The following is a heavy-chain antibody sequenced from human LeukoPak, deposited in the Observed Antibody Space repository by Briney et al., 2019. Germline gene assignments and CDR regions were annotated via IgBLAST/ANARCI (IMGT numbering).Heavy chain of an antibody. CDR2: ISGSGGST. CDR3: AKDQYIGSYYYFDY. D-gene: IGHD1-26*01. J-gene: IGHJ4*02. CDR1: GFTFSSYA. Sequence: GGSLRLSCAASGFTFSSYAMSWVRQAPGKGLEWVSAISGSGGSTYYADSVKGRFTISRDNSKNTLYLRMNNLRAEDTAVYYCAKDQYIGSYYYFDYWGQGTLVTVSS. V-gene: IGHV3-23*01.